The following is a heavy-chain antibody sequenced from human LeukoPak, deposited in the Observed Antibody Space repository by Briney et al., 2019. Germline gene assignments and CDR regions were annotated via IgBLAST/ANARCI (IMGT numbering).Heavy chain of an antibody. Sequence: SSETLSLTCTVSGGSISSGGYYWSWNRQHPGKGLEWIGYIYYSGSTFYNPSLKSRVTISVDTSKNQFSLKLSSVTAADTAIYYCARDFDWGQGTLVTVSS. CDR3: ARDFD. CDR2: IYYSGST. D-gene: IGHD3-3*01. V-gene: IGHV4-31*03. CDR1: GGSISSGGYY. J-gene: IGHJ4*02.